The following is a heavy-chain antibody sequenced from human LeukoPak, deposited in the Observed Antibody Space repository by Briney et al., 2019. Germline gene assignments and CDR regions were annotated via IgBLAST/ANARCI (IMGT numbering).Heavy chain of an antibody. D-gene: IGHD3-16*02. V-gene: IGHV3-21*01. CDR2: ISSSSSYI. CDR3: ARDRNYDYIWGSYRPDYFDY. CDR1: GFTFSSYT. Sequence: PGGSLRLSCAASGFTFSSYTINWVRQAPGKGLEWVSSISSSSSYIYYADSVKGRFTISRDNAKNSLYLQMNSLRAEDTAVYYCARDRNYDYIWGSYRPDYFDYWGQGALVTVSS. J-gene: IGHJ4*02.